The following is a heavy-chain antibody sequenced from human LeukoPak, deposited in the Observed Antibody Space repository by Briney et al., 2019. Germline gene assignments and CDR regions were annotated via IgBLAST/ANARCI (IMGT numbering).Heavy chain of an antibody. Sequence: GGSLRLSCAASGFTFSSYGMHWVRQAPGKGLEWVSYISSSGRTMYYADSVKGRFTISRDNSKNTLYLQMNSLRAEDTAVYYCATFNHYDILTGSSFDIWGQGTMVTVSS. J-gene: IGHJ3*02. CDR3: ATFNHYDILTGSSFDI. D-gene: IGHD3-9*01. CDR2: ISSSGRTM. CDR1: GFTFSSYG. V-gene: IGHV3-48*01.